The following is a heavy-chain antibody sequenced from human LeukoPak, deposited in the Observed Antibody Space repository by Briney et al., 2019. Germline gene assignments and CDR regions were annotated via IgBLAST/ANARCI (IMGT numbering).Heavy chain of an antibody. D-gene: IGHD3-16*01. CDR3: ARDLSRGSYWFDP. Sequence: GGSLRLSCAASGFTVSSNYMSWVRQAPGKALEWVSVIYSGGSTYYADSVKGRFTISRDNSKNTLYLQMNSLRAEDTAVYYCARDLSRGSYWFDPWGQGTLVTVSS. CDR1: GFTVSSNY. J-gene: IGHJ5*02. V-gene: IGHV3-66*01. CDR2: IYSGGST.